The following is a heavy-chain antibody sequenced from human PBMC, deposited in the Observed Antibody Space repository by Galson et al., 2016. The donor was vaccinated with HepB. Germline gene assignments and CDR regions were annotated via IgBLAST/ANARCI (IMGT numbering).Heavy chain of an antibody. CDR1: GFTFNTFS. D-gene: IGHD4-17*01. J-gene: IGHJ2*01. Sequence: SLRLSCAASGFTFNTFSMNWVRQAPGKGLEWVSSITRSGGDTYYADSVKGRFTISRDNSKNTLYLQMNSLRPEDTALYYCAKDHHDYGDSWYFDRWGRGTLVTVSS. V-gene: IGHV3-23*01. CDR3: AKDHHDYGDSWYFDR. CDR2: ITRSGGDT.